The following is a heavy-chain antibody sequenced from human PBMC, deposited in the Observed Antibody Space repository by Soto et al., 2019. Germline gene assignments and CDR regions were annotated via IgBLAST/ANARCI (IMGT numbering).Heavy chain of an antibody. CDR2: ISYDGSKK. J-gene: IGHJ5*02. D-gene: IGHD6-13*01. V-gene: IGHV3-30-3*01. Sequence: QVQLVESGGGVVQPGRSLRLSCAASGFTFSSYAMHWVRQAPGKGLEWVAVISYDGSKKYYADSVKGRFTISRDNSKNTLYLQMNSLRAEDTAVYYCARELVPLSNWFDPWGQGTLVTVSS. CDR3: ARELVPLSNWFDP. CDR1: GFTFSSYA.